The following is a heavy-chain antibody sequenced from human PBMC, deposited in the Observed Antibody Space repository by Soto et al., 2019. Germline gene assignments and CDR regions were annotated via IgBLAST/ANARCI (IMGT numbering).Heavy chain of an antibody. CDR3: ARDRHSSGYFFDY. CDR2: INPNSGGT. Sequence: ASVKVSCKASGGTFSNYTISWVRQAPGQGLEWMGWINPNSGGTNYAQKLQGWVTMTRDTSISTAYMELSRLRSDDTAVYYCARDRHSSGYFFDYWGQGTLVTVSS. CDR1: GGTFSNYT. D-gene: IGHD3-22*01. V-gene: IGHV1-2*04. J-gene: IGHJ4*02.